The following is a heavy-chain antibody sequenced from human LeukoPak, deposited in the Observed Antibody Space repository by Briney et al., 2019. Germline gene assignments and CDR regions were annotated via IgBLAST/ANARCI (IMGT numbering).Heavy chain of an antibody. Sequence: SETLSLTCAVSGGSISSYYWSWIRQPPGKGLEWIGYIYYSGSTNYNPSLKSRVTLSVDTSKNQFSLKLSSVTAADTAVYYCAIHIAGSGYQALDFWGQGTLVTVSS. CDR3: AIHIAGSGYQALDF. CDR2: IYYSGST. CDR1: GGSISSYY. D-gene: IGHD3-22*01. J-gene: IGHJ4*02. V-gene: IGHV4-59*08.